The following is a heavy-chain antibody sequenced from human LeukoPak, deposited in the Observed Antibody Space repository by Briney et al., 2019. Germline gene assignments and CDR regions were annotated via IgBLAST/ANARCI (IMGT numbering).Heavy chain of an antibody. D-gene: IGHD1-26*01. CDR1: GYSISSGYY. V-gene: IGHV4-38-2*02. CDR3: ARSGGSYYVGTAFDI. Sequence: SETLSLTCTVSGYSISSGYYWGWIRQPPGKGLEWIGSIYHSGSTYYNPSLKSRVTISVDTSKNQFSLKLSSVTAADTAVYYCARSGGSYYVGTAFDIWGQGTMVTVSS. CDR2: IYHSGST. J-gene: IGHJ3*02.